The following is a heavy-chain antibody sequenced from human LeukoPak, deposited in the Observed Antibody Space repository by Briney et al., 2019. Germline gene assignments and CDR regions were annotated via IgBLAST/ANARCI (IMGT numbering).Heavy chain of an antibody. CDR3: ATEIHYYYGMDV. Sequence: GGSLRLSCAASGFTFSSYWMNWARQAPGKGLEWVASINHNGNVNYYVDSVKGRFTISRDNAKNSLYLQMSNLRAEDTAVYYCATEIHYYYGMDVWGQGTTVTVSS. CDR2: INHNGNVN. CDR1: GFTFSSYW. D-gene: IGHD5-18*01. V-gene: IGHV3-7*03. J-gene: IGHJ6*02.